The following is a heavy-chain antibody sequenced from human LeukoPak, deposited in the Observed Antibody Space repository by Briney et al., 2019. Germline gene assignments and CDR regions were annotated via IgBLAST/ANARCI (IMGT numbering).Heavy chain of an antibody. Sequence: KSSETLSLTCTVSGGSISSHYWSWTRQPPGKGLEWIGYIYYSGSTNYNPSLKSRVTISVDTSKNQFSLKLNSVTAADTAVYYCARSARYQLLSGYYYYMDVWGKGTTVTVSS. J-gene: IGHJ6*03. CDR3: ARSARYQLLSGYYYYMDV. V-gene: IGHV4-59*11. CDR1: GGSISSHY. CDR2: IYYSGST. D-gene: IGHD2-2*01.